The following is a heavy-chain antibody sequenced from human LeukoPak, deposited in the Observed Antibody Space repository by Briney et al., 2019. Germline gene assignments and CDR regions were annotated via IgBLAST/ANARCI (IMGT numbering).Heavy chain of an antibody. Sequence: ASVKVSCKASGYTFSNYGISWVRQAPGQGLEWMGWSSAYKGNTNYAQKFQGRVTMTTGTSTNTAYMDLRSLTSDDTAVYYCARDRSSSDYWGQGTLVTVSS. CDR3: ARDRSSSDY. J-gene: IGHJ4*02. CDR2: SSAYKGNT. V-gene: IGHV1-18*01. CDR1: GYTFSNYG.